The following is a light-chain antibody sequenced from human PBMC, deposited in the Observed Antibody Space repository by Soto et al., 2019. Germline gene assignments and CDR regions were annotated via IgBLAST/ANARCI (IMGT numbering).Light chain of an antibody. CDR2: GAS. Sequence: EIVMTQSPATLSVSPGERATLSCRASQSVSSNLAWYQQKPGQAPRLLIYGASTRATGIPARFSGSGSGTEFTLTISSLQSEDFAYYYCQQYNNWSITFGQGTRLAI. CDR3: QQYNNWSIT. CDR1: QSVSSN. J-gene: IGKJ5*01. V-gene: IGKV3-15*01.